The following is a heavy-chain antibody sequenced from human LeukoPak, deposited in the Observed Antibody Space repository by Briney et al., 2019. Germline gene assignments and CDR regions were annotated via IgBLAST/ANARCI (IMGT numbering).Heavy chain of an antibody. CDR2: ISYDGSNK. CDR3: ARDLKSEVQLERNYYYYGMDV. CDR1: GFTFSSYG. D-gene: IGHD1-1*01. V-gene: IGHV3-30*03. J-gene: IGHJ6*02. Sequence: PGRSLRLSCAASGFTFSSYGMHWVRQAPGKGLEWVAVISYDGSNKYYADSVKGRFTISRDNSKNTLYLQMNSLRAEDTAVYYCARDLKSEVQLERNYYYYGMDVWGQGTTVTVSS.